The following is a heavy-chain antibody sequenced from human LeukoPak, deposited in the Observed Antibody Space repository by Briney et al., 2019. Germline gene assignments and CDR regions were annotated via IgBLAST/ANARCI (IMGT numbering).Heavy chain of an antibody. CDR1: GFTFSTYR. V-gene: IGHV3-48*01. CDR2: ISSSGSTM. Sequence: PGGSLRLSCAASGFTFSTYRMNWVRQAPGKGLEWISYISSSGSTMYYADSVKGRFTISRDNAKNSLYLQVYSLRVEDTAVYYCAPYCSSPTCYEVYFDSWGQVTLVTVSS. J-gene: IGHJ4*02. CDR3: APYCSSPTCYEVYFDS. D-gene: IGHD2-2*01.